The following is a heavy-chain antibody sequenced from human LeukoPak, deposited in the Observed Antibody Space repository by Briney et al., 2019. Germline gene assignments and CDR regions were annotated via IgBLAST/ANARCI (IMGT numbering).Heavy chain of an antibody. CDR3: ARRRGDYGWGELDY. Sequence: SETLSLTCAVSGGSINSYYWYWIRQPPGKGLEWIESIYYSGSTNYNPSLKSRVTMSVDTSKNQFSLKLSSVTVADTAVYYCARRRGDYGWGELDYWGQGTLVSVSS. CDR1: GGSINSYY. CDR2: IYYSGST. J-gene: IGHJ4*02. V-gene: IGHV4-59*08. D-gene: IGHD3-10*01.